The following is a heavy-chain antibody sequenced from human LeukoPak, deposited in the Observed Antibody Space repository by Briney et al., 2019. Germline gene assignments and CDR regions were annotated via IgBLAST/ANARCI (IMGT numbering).Heavy chain of an antibody. CDR2: ISAYNGNT. V-gene: IGHV1-18*04. CDR1: GYTFTNYY. J-gene: IGHJ4*02. D-gene: IGHD6-19*01. Sequence: ASVEVSCKASGYTFTNYYVHWVRQAPGQGLEWMGWISAYNGNTNYAQKLQGRVTMTTDTSTSTAYMELRSLRSDDTAVYYCARDWSGSGWYYFDYWGQGTLVTVSS. CDR3: ARDWSGSGWYYFDY.